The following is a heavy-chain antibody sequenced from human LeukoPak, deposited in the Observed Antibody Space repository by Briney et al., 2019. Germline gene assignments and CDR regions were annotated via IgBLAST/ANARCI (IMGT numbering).Heavy chain of an antibody. J-gene: IGHJ4*02. CDR1: GFIFTNYF. D-gene: IGHD6-13*01. Sequence: GGSLRLSCAASGFIFTNYFMSWVRQAPGKGLEWVASIKHDGSEKYYVDSVRGRFTISRDNTMNSLYLQMSSLRAEDTAIYYCARSIPYGTTWYGRSDYWGQGTLVTVSS. V-gene: IGHV3-7*03. CDR3: ARSIPYGTTWYGRSDY. CDR2: IKHDGSEK.